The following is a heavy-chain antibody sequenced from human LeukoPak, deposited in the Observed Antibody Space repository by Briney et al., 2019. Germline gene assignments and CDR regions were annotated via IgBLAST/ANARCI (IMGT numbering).Heavy chain of an antibody. D-gene: IGHD3-3*02. CDR3: AKESPHFDY. Sequence: GGSLRLSCAASGFTFDDYGMSWVRQAPGKGLEWVSVISGNGGSTYYADSVKGRFTISRDNSKNTLYLQMNSLRADDTAVYYCAKESPHFDYWGQGTLVTVSS. J-gene: IGHJ4*02. CDR1: GFTFDDYG. V-gene: IGHV3-23*01. CDR2: ISGNGGST.